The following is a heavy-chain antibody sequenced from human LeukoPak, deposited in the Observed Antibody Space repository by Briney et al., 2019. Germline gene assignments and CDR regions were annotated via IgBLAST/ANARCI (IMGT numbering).Heavy chain of an antibody. V-gene: IGHV1-2*02. CDR1: GYTFTGYY. CDR2: INPNSGGT. CDR3: ATQSDVGGDLDY. Sequence: ASVKVSCTASGYTFTGYYMHWVRQAPGQGLEWMGWINPNSGGTNYAQKFQGRVTMTRDTSISTAYMELSRLRSDDTAVYYCATQSDVGGDLDYWRKGTLVTVSP. J-gene: IGHJ4*02. D-gene: IGHD3-3*01.